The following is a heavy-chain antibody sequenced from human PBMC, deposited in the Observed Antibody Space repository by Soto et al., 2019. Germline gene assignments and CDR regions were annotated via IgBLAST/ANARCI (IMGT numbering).Heavy chain of an antibody. CDR2: IKSETDGGTT. Sequence: GGSLRLSCAASGFNFKNAWMNWVRQAPGKGLEWVGRIKSETDGGTTDYAAPVKGRFTISRDDSRNTLYLQMNSLRADDTAVYYCVKNRGAGSLSNWSFASWGRGSLVTVSS. CDR1: GFNFKNAW. CDR3: VKNRGAGSLSNWSFAS. V-gene: IGHV3-15*07. J-gene: IGHJ2*01. D-gene: IGHD1-26*01.